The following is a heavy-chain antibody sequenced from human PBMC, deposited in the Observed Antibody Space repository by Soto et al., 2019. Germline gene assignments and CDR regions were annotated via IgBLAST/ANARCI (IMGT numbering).Heavy chain of an antibody. CDR1: GFTFSAFE. CDR3: ARRTGTAPRFDF. D-gene: IGHD1-7*01. V-gene: IGHV3-30-3*01. Sequence: QVPLVESGGGVVQPGRSLRLSCSASGFTFSAFEMYWIRQAPGKGLDWVSFISYDGSNQYYAGSVKGRFTISRDNSKNTLFLLMSSLRPEDTAVYFCARRTGTAPRFDFWGQGTLVTVSS. CDR2: ISYDGSNQ. J-gene: IGHJ4*02.